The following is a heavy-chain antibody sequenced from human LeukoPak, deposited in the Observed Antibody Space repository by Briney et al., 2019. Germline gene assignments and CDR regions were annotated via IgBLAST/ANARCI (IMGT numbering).Heavy chain of an antibody. J-gene: IGHJ4*02. V-gene: IGHV3-23*01. Sequence: GGTLRLSCAASGFTFSSYAMNWVRQAPGKGLEWVSGINGSGGSTYYADSVKGRFTISRDNSKNTLYLQMNSLRAEDTAVYYCAKDPRRRLFDYWGQGTLVTVPS. CDR2: INGSGGST. D-gene: IGHD4-11*01. CDR1: GFTFSSYA. CDR3: AKDPRRRLFDY.